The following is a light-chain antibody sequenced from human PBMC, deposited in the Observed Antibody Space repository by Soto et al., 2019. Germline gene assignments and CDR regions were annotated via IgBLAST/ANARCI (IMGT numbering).Light chain of an antibody. CDR1: QSISSW. CDR3: QQYNVYPLT. V-gene: IGKV1-5*03. Sequence: DIQMTQSPSTLSASVGDRVTMTCRASQSISSWLAWYQQKPGKAPKLLIYKASNLESGVPSRFSGSGSGTEFTLTISSLQPEDFATYYCQQYNVYPLTFGGGTKVGIK. CDR2: KAS. J-gene: IGKJ4*01.